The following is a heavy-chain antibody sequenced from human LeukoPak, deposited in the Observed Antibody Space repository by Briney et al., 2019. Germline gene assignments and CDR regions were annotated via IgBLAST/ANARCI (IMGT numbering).Heavy chain of an antibody. D-gene: IGHD3-22*01. CDR2: INPNSGGT. Sequence: SSVTVSCKPSGYTFTGYYMHWVRQAPGQGLEWIGWINPNSGGTNYEEKFLGRVTMNRNTCNSPAYMELGRLRSDDTAVYYCAREPVSSGYYRPYNWCDPWGQGTLVTVSS. CDR1: GYTFTGYY. J-gene: IGHJ5*02. CDR3: AREPVSSGYYRPYNWCDP. V-gene: IGHV1-2*02.